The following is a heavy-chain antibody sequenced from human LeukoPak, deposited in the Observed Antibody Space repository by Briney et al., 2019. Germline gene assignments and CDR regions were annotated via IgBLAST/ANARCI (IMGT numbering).Heavy chain of an antibody. CDR2: MNPNSGNT. J-gene: IGHJ6*02. D-gene: IGHD2-2*01. V-gene: IGHV1-8*01. Sequence: ASVKVSCKASGYTFTSYDINWVRQATGQGLEWMGWMNPNSGNTGYAQKFQGRVTMTRNTSISTAYRELSSLRSEDTAVYYCARLYQTSARYYYGMDVWGQGTTVTVSS. CDR1: GYTFTSYD. CDR3: ARLYQTSARYYYGMDV.